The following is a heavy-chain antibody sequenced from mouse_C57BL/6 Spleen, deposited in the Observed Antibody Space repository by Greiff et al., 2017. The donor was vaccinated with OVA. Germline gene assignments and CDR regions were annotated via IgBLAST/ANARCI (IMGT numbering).Heavy chain of an antibody. CDR1: GFSFNTYA. J-gene: IGHJ4*01. CDR3: VRHIYEPYYAMDY. D-gene: IGHD1-3*01. V-gene: IGHV10-1*01. CDR2: IRSKSNNYAT. Sequence: EVMLVESGGGLVQPKGSLKLSCAASGFSFNTYAMNWVRQAPGKGLEWVARIRSKSNNYATYYADSVKDRFTISRDDSESMLYLQMNNLKTEDTAMYYCVRHIYEPYYAMDYWGQGTSVTVSS.